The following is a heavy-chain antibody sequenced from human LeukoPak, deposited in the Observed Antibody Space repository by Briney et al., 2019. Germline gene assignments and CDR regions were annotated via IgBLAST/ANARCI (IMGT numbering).Heavy chain of an antibody. CDR2: IYYSGST. D-gene: IGHD6-13*01. Sequence: TSETLSLTCTVSGDSISNSYWNWIRQPPGKGLEWIGYIYYSGSTNYNPSLKSRVTISVDTSKNQFSLKVSSVTAADTAVYYCARGYSSSWYYFDYWGQGTLVTVSS. CDR1: GDSISNSY. J-gene: IGHJ4*02. CDR3: ARGYSSSWYYFDY. V-gene: IGHV4-59*08.